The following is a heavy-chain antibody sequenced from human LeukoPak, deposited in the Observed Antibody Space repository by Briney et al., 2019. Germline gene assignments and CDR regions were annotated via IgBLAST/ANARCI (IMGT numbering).Heavy chain of an antibody. CDR2: FYKGDST. D-gene: IGHD3-16*01. V-gene: IGHV3-53*05. J-gene: IGHJ4*02. CDR3: AKVTSGSHFDY. CDR1: GFSVSNSY. Sequence: GGSLRLSCAASGFSVSNSYMYWVRQAPGKGLEWVSFFYKGDSTYYAESVRGRFTISRDNSKNTLYLQMNSLRAEDTAVYYCAKVTSGSHFDYWGQGTLVTVSS.